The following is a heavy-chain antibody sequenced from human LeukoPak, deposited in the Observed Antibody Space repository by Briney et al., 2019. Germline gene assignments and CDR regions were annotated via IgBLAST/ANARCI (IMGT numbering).Heavy chain of an antibody. CDR2: IKSKTDGGTT. D-gene: IGHD3-22*01. J-gene: IGHJ3*02. CDR1: GFTFSNAW. CDR3: TTDLYYDSSGYYYGGFNAFDI. V-gene: IGHV3-15*01. Sequence: PGGSLRLSCAASGFTFSNAWMSWVRQAPGKGLEWVGRIKSKTDGGTTDYAAPVKGRFTISRDDSKITLYLQMNSLKTEDTAVYYCTTDLYYDSSGYYYGGFNAFDIWGQGTMVIVSS.